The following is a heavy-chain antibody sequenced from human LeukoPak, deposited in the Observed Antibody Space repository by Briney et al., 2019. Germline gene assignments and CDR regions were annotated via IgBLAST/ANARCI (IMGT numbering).Heavy chain of an antibody. CDR1: GGTFSSYA. V-gene: IGHV1-69*13. D-gene: IGHD3-22*01. J-gene: IGHJ5*02. CDR2: IIPIFGTA. Sequence: SVKVSCKASGGTFSSYAISWVRQAPGQGLEWMGGIIPIFGTANYAQKFQGRVTITADESTSTAYMELSSLRSEDTAVYYCASARLYYDSSGYYYSSGFDPWGQGTLVTVSS. CDR3: ASARLYYDSSGYYYSSGFDP.